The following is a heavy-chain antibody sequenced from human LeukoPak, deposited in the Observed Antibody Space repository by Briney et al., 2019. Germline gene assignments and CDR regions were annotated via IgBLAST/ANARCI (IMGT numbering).Heavy chain of an antibody. CDR2: INAGNGNT. J-gene: IGHJ5*02. Sequence: GASVKVSCKASGYTFTSYAMHWVRQAPGQRLEWMGWINAGNGNTKYSQKFQGRVTITRDTSASTAYMELSSLRSEDTAVYYCARDFKVRGVKPNWFNPWGQGTLVTVSS. V-gene: IGHV1-3*01. D-gene: IGHD3-10*01. CDR3: ARDFKVRGVKPNWFNP. CDR1: GYTFTSYA.